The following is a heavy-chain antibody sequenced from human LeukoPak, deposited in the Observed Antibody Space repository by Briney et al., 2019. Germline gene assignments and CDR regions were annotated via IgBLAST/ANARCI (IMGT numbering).Heavy chain of an antibody. D-gene: IGHD3-22*01. Sequence: WASVKVSCKASGYTFTSYYMHWVRQAPGQGLEWMGIINPSGGSTSYAQKFQGRVTMTRNTSISTAYMELSSLRSEDTAVYYCARDATMIVVVSQKYYYYYGMDVWGQGTTVTVSS. V-gene: IGHV1-46*01. J-gene: IGHJ6*02. CDR2: INPSGGST. CDR1: GYTFTSYY. CDR3: ARDATMIVVVSQKYYYYYGMDV.